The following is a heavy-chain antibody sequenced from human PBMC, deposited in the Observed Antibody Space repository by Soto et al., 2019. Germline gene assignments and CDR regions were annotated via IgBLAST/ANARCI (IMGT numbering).Heavy chain of an antibody. V-gene: IGHV2-5*02. CDR1: GFSLSTSGVG. D-gene: IGHD2-2*02. CDR2: IYWDDDK. CDR3: AHRPALGYCSTSSCYRPYYFDY. Sequence: QITLKESGPALVKPTQTLTLTCTFSGFSLSTSGVGVGWIRQPPGEALERLALIYWDDDKRYSSSLKSRLTITKDTSKNQVVLTMTNVDPVDTATYYCAHRPALGYCSTSSCYRPYYFDYWGQGTRVTVSP. J-gene: IGHJ4*02.